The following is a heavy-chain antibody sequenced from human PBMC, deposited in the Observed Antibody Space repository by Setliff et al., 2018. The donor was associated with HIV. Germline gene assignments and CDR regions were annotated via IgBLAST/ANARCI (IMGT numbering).Heavy chain of an antibody. D-gene: IGHD2-15*01. V-gene: IGHV4-59*01. Sequence: KTSETLSLTCTVSGGPLSSYYWNWIRQPPGKGLEWIGDIDYRGSTNYNPSLQSRVIISADTSKNQFSLKLSSVTAADPAVYYCARVLTLGDCSAGSCYSRAYYYYHMDVWGKGTAVTVSS. CDR2: IDYRGST. CDR1: GGPLSSYY. CDR3: ARVLTLGDCSAGSCYSRAYYYYHMDV. J-gene: IGHJ6*03.